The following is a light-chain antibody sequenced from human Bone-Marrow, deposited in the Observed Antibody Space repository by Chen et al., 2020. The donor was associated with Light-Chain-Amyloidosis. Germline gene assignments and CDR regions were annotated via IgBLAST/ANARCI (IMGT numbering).Light chain of an antibody. V-gene: IGLV3-21*02. CDR3: QVWDRSSDRPV. CDR2: DDS. CDR1: NIGSTS. J-gene: IGLJ3*02. Sequence: SYVLTQPSSVSVAPGQTPTIACGGNNIGSTSVHWYQQTPGQALLLVVYDDSDRPSGIPERLSGSNSGNTATLTISRVEAGDEADYYCQVWDRSSDRPVFGGGTKLTVL.